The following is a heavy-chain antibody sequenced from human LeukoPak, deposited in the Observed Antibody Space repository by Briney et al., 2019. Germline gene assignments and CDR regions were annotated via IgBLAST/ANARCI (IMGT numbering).Heavy chain of an antibody. Sequence: PGGSLRLSCAASGFTFSSDWISWVRQAPGKGLEWVANIKQDGSEKYYVDSVKGRFTISRDNAKNSLYLQMNSLRAEDTSVYYCARDRLVSNFLGYYYYGMDVWGQGTTVTVSS. CDR2: IKQDGSEK. CDR1: GFTFSSDW. CDR3: ARDRLVSNFLGYYYYGMDV. J-gene: IGHJ6*02. V-gene: IGHV3-7*01. D-gene: IGHD4-11*01.